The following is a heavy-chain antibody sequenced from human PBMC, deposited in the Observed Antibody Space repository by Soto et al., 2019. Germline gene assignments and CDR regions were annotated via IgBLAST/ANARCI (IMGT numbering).Heavy chain of an antibody. V-gene: IGHV4-31*02. CDR3: ASPTDH. J-gene: IGHJ5*02. Sequence: GGYWRWIRQPPGKGLEWIGYIYYSASTYYNPSLKSRFTIPVDTSKHQFSLKLSSVTDTETAVYYCASPTDHWGQRTLVTLSS. CDR1: GGY. CDR2: IYYSAST.